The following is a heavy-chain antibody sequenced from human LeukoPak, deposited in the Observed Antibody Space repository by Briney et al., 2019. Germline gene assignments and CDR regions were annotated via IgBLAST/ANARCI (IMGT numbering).Heavy chain of an antibody. J-gene: IGHJ5*02. CDR3: AKGKQTAFLDWFDL. D-gene: IGHD2-21*02. CDR1: GFTFSAFA. Sequence: PGGSLRLSCAASGFTFSAFAMSWVRQAPGKGLRWVSAISATGGTTYYADSVKGRFTSSRDNSKNVLYLQLSSLRAEDTAIYYCAKGKQTAFLDWFDLWGQGTLGTVSS. V-gene: IGHV3-23*01. CDR2: ISATGGTT.